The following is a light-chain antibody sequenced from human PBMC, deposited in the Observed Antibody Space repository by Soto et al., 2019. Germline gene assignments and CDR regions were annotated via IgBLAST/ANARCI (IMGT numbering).Light chain of an antibody. CDR1: KLGDKY. CDR2: EDS. Sequence: SYELTQPPSVSVSPGQTVSITCSGEKLGDKYACWYQQKPGQSPVLVMYEDSKRPSGIPERLFGSNSGNTATLTISGTQAMDEADYYCQAWDRRTMVFGGGTQLTVL. V-gene: IGLV3-1*01. CDR3: QAWDRRTMV. J-gene: IGLJ2*01.